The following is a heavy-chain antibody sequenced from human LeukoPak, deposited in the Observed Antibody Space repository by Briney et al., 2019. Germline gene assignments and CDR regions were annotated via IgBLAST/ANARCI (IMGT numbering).Heavy chain of an antibody. CDR3: ARGGGCSSPSCSPFDY. J-gene: IGHJ4*02. CDR2: IYPGDSDT. Sequence: GESLKISCKGSGYSFTSYWIGWVRQMPGKGLEWMGIIYPGDSDTRYSPSFQGQVTISADKSISTAYLQWSSRRASDPAMYYCARGGGCSSPSCSPFDYWGKEPRVTVSS. CDR1: GYSFTSYW. V-gene: IGHV5-51*01. D-gene: IGHD2-2*01.